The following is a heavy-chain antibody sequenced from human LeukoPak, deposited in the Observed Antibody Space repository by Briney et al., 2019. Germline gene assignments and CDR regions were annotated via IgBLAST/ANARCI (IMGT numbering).Heavy chain of an antibody. CDR3: ARMTWQQLHSWFDP. Sequence: PSETLSLTCTVSGDSINTHQYYWAWLRQPPGKGLEWMGSVFYGGTTYYNPSLKSRVTISMDGSNNQFSLKVPSVTAADTAIFYCARMTWQQLHSWFDPWGQGVLVTVSS. CDR2: VFYGGTT. CDR1: GDSINTHQYY. J-gene: IGHJ5*02. V-gene: IGHV4-39*01. D-gene: IGHD6-13*01.